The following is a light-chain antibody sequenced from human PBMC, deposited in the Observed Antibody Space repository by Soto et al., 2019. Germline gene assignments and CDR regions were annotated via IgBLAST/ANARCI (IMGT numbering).Light chain of an antibody. V-gene: IGLV2-8*01. Sequence: QSVLTQPASVSGSPGQSITISCTGTSSDIGTYNLVSWYQHYPGKAPKLMIYEVTKRPSGVPDRFSGSKSGNTASLTVSGLRAEDEAYYYCSSYAGSNNVVFGGGTKLTVL. J-gene: IGLJ2*01. CDR1: SSDIGTYNL. CDR2: EVT. CDR3: SSYAGSNNVV.